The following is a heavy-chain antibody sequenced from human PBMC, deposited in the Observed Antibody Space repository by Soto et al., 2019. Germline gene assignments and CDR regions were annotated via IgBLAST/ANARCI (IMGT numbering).Heavy chain of an antibody. CDR3: ARGGYSSGWYWGDFDY. V-gene: IGHV1-46*01. CDR1: GYTFTSYY. CDR2: INPSGGST. Sequence: QVQLVQSGAEVKKPGASVKVSCKASGYTFTSYYMHWVRQAPGQGLEWMGIINPSGGSTSYAQKFQGRVTMTRDTSTSTVYMELSSLRSEDTAVYYCARGGYSSGWYWGDFDYWGQGTLVIVSS. J-gene: IGHJ4*02. D-gene: IGHD6-19*01.